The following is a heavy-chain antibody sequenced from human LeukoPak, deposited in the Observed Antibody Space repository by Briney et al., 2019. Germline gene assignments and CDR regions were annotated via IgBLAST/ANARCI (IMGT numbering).Heavy chain of an antibody. D-gene: IGHD3-22*01. Sequence: GESLKISCKGSGYGFTSYWIGWVRQMPGKGLEWMGSIYPGDSDTRYSPSFQGQVTISADKSISTAYLQWSSLKASDTAMYYCARPDSSGYYLAGYYFDYWGQGTLVTVSS. CDR1: GYGFTSYW. CDR2: IYPGDSDT. V-gene: IGHV5-51*01. CDR3: ARPDSSGYYLAGYYFDY. J-gene: IGHJ4*02.